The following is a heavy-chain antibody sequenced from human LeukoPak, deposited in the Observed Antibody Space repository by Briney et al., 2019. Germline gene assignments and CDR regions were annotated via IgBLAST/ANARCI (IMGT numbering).Heavy chain of an antibody. CDR1: GPTFSSSA. CDR3: AKTVVVITFRFDS. D-gene: IGHD2-21*01. Sequence: GGSLRLSWAASGPTFSSSAMSWVRQVPGEGLEWVSGISASGGSTYYADSVKGRFNISRDNSKNTLDLQMNSLRAEDTAIYYCAKTVVVITFRFDSWGQGSLVTVSS. V-gene: IGHV3-23*01. J-gene: IGHJ4*02. CDR2: ISASGGST.